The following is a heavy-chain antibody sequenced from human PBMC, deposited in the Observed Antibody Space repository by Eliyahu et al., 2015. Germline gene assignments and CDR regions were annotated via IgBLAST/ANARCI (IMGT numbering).Heavy chain of an antibody. D-gene: IGHD3-10*01. Sequence: EVQLLESGGGLVQPGGSLRLSCAASGFTFSSYAMSWVRQAPGKGLEWVSAISGSGGITYYADSVKGRFTISRDNSKNTLYLQMNSLRAEDTAVYYCAKAFGSGSSTRGNCFDYWGQGTLVTVSS. V-gene: IGHV3-23*01. J-gene: IGHJ4*02. CDR1: GFTFSSYA. CDR3: AKAFGSGSSTRGNCFDY. CDR2: ISGSGGIT.